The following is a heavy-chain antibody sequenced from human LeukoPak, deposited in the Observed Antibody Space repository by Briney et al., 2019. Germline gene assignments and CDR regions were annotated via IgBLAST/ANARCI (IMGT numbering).Heavy chain of an antibody. V-gene: IGHV4-34*01. CDR2: VNHSGST. CDR3: ARHSRTYYDILTGPYGGSFDX. Sequence: SETLSLTCTVSGGSISSYYWSWIRQPPGKGLEWIGEVNHSGSTNYNPSLKSRVTISVDTSKNQFSLKLSSVTAADTAVYYCARHSRTYYDILTGPYGGSFDXXGQRTLVTVSS. D-gene: IGHD3-9*01. CDR1: GGSISSYY. J-gene: IGHJ4*02.